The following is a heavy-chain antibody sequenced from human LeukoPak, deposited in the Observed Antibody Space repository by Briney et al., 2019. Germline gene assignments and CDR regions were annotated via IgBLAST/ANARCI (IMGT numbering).Heavy chain of an antibody. V-gene: IGHV3-23*01. Sequence: GGSLRLSCAASGFTFSSYAMSWVRQAPGKGLEWVSTLTGSGATTYYADSVKGRFTISRDNAKNSLYLQMNSLRAEDTAVYYCARRTVTRDWYFDLWGRGTLVTVSS. J-gene: IGHJ2*01. D-gene: IGHD4-17*01. CDR3: ARRTVTRDWYFDL. CDR1: GFTFSSYA. CDR2: LTGSGATT.